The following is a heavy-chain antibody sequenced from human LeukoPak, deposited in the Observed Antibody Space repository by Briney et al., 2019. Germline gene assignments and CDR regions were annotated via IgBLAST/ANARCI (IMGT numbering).Heavy chain of an antibody. CDR1: GFTFSSYG. V-gene: IGHV3-33*06. D-gene: IGHD6-19*01. CDR2: IWYDGSNK. CDR3: AKDRAHYSSGWRGFFDY. J-gene: IGHJ4*02. Sequence: PGRSLRLSCAASGFTFSSYGMHWVRQAPGKGLEWVAVIWYDGSNKYYADSVKGRFTISRGNSKNTLYLQMNSLRAEDTAVYYCAKDRAHYSSGWRGFFDYWGQGTLVTVSS.